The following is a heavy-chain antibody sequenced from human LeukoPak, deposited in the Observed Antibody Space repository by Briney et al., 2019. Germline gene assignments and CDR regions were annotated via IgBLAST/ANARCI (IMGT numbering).Heavy chain of an antibody. V-gene: IGHV3-23*01. Sequence: PGGSLRLSCAASGFTFSSYAMSWVRQAPGKGLEWVSAISGSGGSTYYADSVKGRFTISRDNSKNTLYLQMNSLRAEDTAVYYCARGGYCTNGVCAPYWGQGTLVTVSS. D-gene: IGHD2-8*01. CDR1: GFTFSSYA. CDR2: ISGSGGST. J-gene: IGHJ4*02. CDR3: ARGGYCTNGVCAPY.